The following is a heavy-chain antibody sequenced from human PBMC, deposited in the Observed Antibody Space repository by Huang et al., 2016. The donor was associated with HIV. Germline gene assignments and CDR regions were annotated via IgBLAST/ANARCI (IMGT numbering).Heavy chain of an antibody. J-gene: IGHJ4*02. CDR1: GDSIRSGGYY. V-gene: IGHV4-30-4*08. Sequence: QVQLQESGPGLVKPSQTLSLTCTVSGDSIRSGGYYWTWIRQSTAKGLEWIGYIYYSGSSDYNPSLKSRVSISIDAFKNRVSLKLKSVTVADTAVYYCARAPATHSVFFYWGQGTLVTVSA. CDR3: ARAPATHSVFFY. CDR2: IYYSGSS. D-gene: IGHD3-3*01.